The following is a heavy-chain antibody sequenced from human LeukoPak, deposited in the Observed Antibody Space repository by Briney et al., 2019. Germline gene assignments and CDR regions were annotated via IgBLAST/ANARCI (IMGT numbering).Heavy chain of an antibody. J-gene: IGHJ3*02. CDR2: ITATSSST. CDR1: GFTFSSYA. CDR3: ARDLVRTLGAFDI. D-gene: IGHD6-13*01. Sequence: GGSLRLSCAASGFTFSSYAMSWVRQAPGKGLEWVSAITATSSSTHDADSVQGRFTISRDNAKSSLYLQMNSLRAEDTAVYYCARDLVRTLGAFDIWGQGTMVTVSS. V-gene: IGHV3-23*01.